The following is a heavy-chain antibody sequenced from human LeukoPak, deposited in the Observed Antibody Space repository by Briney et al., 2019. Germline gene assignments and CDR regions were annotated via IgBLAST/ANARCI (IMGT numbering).Heavy chain of an antibody. CDR1: GGTFSSYA. J-gene: IGHJ4*02. CDR2: IIPIFGTA. Sequence: ASVKVSCKASGGTFSSYAISWVRQAPGQGLEWMGGIIPIFGTANYAQKFQGRVTITADKSTSTAYMELSSLRSEDTAVYYCARIYSGSYSGQFDYWGQGTLVTVSS. CDR3: ARIYSGSYSGQFDY. D-gene: IGHD1-26*01. V-gene: IGHV1-69*06.